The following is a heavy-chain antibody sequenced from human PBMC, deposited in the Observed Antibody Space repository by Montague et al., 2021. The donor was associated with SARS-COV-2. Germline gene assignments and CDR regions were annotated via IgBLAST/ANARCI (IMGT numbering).Heavy chain of an antibody. J-gene: IGHJ4*02. CDR2: TYYRSMWKS. V-gene: IGHV6-1*01. CDR3: VRGIEAAGSYDY. CDR1: GDSVSSNRAT. D-gene: IGHD6-13*01. Sequence: CAISGDSVSSNRATWNWIRQSPSRGLEWLGRTYYRSMWKSDYARSVKGRIAINPDTSKNQFSLQLSSVTPEDTALYYCVRGIEAAGSYDYWGQGTLVTVSS.